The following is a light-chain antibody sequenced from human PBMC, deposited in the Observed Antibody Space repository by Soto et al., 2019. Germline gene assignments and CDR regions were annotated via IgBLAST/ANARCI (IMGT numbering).Light chain of an antibody. CDR2: GAS. CDR1: QSVSSN. CDR3: QQYNNWPLWT. J-gene: IGKJ1*01. Sequence: EIVMTQSPATLSVSPGERATLSCRASQSVSSNLAWYQQKPGQAPRLLIYGASTRATGIPARFSGSGSGTEFTLTISSLQSEDCAVYYCQQYNNWPLWTFGQGTKVEIK. V-gene: IGKV3-15*01.